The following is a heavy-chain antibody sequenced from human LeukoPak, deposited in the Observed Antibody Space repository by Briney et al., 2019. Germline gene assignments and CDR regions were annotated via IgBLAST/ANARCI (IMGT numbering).Heavy chain of an antibody. J-gene: IGHJ6*03. CDR2: INWNGGST. CDR3: ARGSYSSSWYLVSYYYYMDV. V-gene: IGHV3-20*04. CDR1: GFTFDDYG. Sequence: GGSLRLSCAAPGFTFDDYGMSWVRQAPGKGLEWVSGINWNGGSTGYADSVKGRFTISRDNAKNSLYLQMNSLRAEDTALYYCARGSYSSSWYLVSYYYYMDVWGKGTTVTVSS. D-gene: IGHD6-13*01.